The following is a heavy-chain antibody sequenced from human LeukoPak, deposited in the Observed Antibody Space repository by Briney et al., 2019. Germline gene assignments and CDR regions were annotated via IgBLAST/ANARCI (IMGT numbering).Heavy chain of an antibody. V-gene: IGHV4-34*01. CDR1: GGSFNGYY. D-gene: IGHD6-19*01. Sequence: KPSETLSLTCAVYGGSFNGYYWSWIRQPPGKGLEWIGEINHSGSTNYSPSLKSRVTLSVDTSKNQFSLKLNSVTAADTAMYYCARQRLAVAGSPVWGNFHSYYYMGVWGNGTTVTISS. J-gene: IGHJ6*03. CDR3: ARQRLAVAGSPVWGNFHSYYYMGV. CDR2: INHSGST.